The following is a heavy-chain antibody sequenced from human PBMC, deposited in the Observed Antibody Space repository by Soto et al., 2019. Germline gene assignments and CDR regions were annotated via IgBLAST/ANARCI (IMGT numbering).Heavy chain of an antibody. V-gene: IGHV3-73*02. CDR2: IRSKANSYAT. CDR1: GFTFSGSA. Sequence: EVQLVESGGGLVQPGGSLKLSCAASGFTFSGSAMHWVRQASGKGLEWVGRIRSKANSYATAYAASVKGRFTISRDNSKNTLYLQMNSLRAEDTAVYYCAKGDFWSGQIIISTFAFDYWGQGTLVTVSS. J-gene: IGHJ4*02. D-gene: IGHD3-3*01. CDR3: AKGDFWSGQIIISTFAFDY.